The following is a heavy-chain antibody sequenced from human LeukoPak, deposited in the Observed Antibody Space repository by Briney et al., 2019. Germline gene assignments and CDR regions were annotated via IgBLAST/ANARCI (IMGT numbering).Heavy chain of an antibody. CDR2: IKQDENEK. CDR1: GFTFSSYW. Sequence: GGSLRLSCAASGFTFSSYWMSWVRQGPGKGLEWVANIKQDENEKYYVDSVKGRFTISRDNARNSLYLQMNSLRAEDTAVYYCAKDFRFDTYYDILTGYPHYYYGMDVWGQGTTVTVSS. J-gene: IGHJ6*02. CDR3: AKDFRFDTYYDILTGYPHYYYGMDV. D-gene: IGHD3-9*01. V-gene: IGHV3-7*03.